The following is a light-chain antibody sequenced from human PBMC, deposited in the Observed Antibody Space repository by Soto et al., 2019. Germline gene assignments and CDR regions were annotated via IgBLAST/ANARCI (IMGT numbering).Light chain of an antibody. J-gene: IGKJ5*01. V-gene: IGKV3-11*01. Sequence: EIVLTQSPDTLSLSPGERATLSCRASQSVSGYLGWYQQKPGQAPRLLIYDASNRAYGVPARFRGSGSGTNFTLTIASLEPDDFAVYYCQHYVERSPITFGQGTRLEIK. CDR2: DAS. CDR1: QSVSGY. CDR3: QHYVERSPIT.